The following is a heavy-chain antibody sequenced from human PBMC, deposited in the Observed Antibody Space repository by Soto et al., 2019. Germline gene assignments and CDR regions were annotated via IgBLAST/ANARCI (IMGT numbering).Heavy chain of an antibody. J-gene: IGHJ4*02. CDR2: IYYSGST. Sequence: SETLSLTCTVSGSSISSSSYYWGWIRQPPGKGLEWIGSIYYSGSTYYNPSLKSRVTISVDTSKNQFSLKLSSVTAADTAVYYCARHLGSGYSETPDFDYWGRGTLVTVSS. CDR1: GSSISSSSYY. CDR3: ARHLGSGYSETPDFDY. V-gene: IGHV4-39*01. D-gene: IGHD3-22*01.